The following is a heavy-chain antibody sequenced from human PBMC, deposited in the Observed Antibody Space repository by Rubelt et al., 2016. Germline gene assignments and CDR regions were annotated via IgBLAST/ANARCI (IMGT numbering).Heavy chain of an antibody. V-gene: IGHV4-39*01. CDR2: IYYSGST. CDR3: ARHVYRWLQTYNWFDP. CDR1: GGSISSSSYY. D-gene: IGHD5-24*01. J-gene: IGHJ5*02. Sequence: QLQLQESGPGLVKPSETLSLTCTVSGGSISSSSYYWGWIRQPPGKGLEWIGSIYYSGSTYYNPSLRGRVTISVDTYKNQFSLKRSSVTAADTAVYYCARHVYRWLQTYNWFDPWGQGTLVTVSS.